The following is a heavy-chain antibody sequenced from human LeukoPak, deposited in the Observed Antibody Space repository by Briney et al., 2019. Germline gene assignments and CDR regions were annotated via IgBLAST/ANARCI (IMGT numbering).Heavy chain of an antibody. V-gene: IGHV3-23*01. J-gene: IGHJ4*02. D-gene: IGHD3-9*01. CDR2: ISGTDNNT. Sequence: GGSLRLSCAASGFIFNNYAMTWVRQAPGKGLEWVSGISGTDNNTYYADSVKGRFTISRDNSRNTLYLQMNSLRAEDTAIYYCAKGGDNTLTGHHWGDYWGQGTLVTVSS. CDR1: GFIFNNYA. CDR3: AKGGDNTLTGHHWGDY.